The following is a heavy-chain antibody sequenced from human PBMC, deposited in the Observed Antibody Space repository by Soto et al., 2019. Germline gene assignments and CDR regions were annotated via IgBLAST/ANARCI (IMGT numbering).Heavy chain of an antibody. CDR3: ARRGGSSSGYYYYAMDV. Sequence: PSETLSLTCAVYGGSFSGYYWSWIRQSPGKGLEWIGEVNPTGSTKYNPSLKSRVTISVDTSKNQFSLNLTSVTAADTAVYYCARRGGSSSGYYYYAMDVWGQGTTVTVSS. V-gene: IGHV4-34*01. D-gene: IGHD6-6*01. J-gene: IGHJ6*02. CDR1: GGSFSGYY. CDR2: VNPTGST.